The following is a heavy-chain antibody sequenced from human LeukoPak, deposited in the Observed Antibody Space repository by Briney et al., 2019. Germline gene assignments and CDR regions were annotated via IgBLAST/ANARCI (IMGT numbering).Heavy chain of an antibody. J-gene: IGHJ4*02. V-gene: IGHV4-31*03. CDR2: IYYSGST. CDR3: ARDRFLEWLFRYFDY. Sequence: PSQTLSLTCTVSGGSISSGGYYWSWIRQHPGKGLEWIGYIYYSGSTYYNPSLKSRVTISVDTSKNQFSLKLSSVTAADTAVYYCARDRFLEWLFRYFDYWGQGTLVTVSS. CDR1: GGSISSGGYY. D-gene: IGHD3-3*01.